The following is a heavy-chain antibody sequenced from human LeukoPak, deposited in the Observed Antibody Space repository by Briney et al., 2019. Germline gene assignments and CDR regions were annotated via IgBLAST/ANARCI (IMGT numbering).Heavy chain of an antibody. D-gene: IGHD2-21*02. CDR1: GGSLSDYY. V-gene: IGHV4-34*01. CDR3: ASWDPIGEEELVTKLHDAFDI. Sequence: SETLSLTCAVYGGSLSDYYWSWIRQPPGKGLEWIGEINHSGSTNYNPSLKSRVTISVDTSKNQFSLKLSSVTAADTAVYYCASWDPIGEEELVTKLHDAFDIWGQGTMVTVSS. CDR2: INHSGST. J-gene: IGHJ3*02.